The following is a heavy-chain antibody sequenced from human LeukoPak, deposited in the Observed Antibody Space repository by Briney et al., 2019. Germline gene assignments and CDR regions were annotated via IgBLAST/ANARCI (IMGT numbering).Heavy chain of an antibody. Sequence: ASVKVSCKASGYTFTKYYIHWARQAPGQGLEWMGIINPSVGTTLYSQKFQGRVTLTRDTSTTTVYMEVTSLRSDDTAVYYCAREEMMVILALDMWGQGTMVTVSS. CDR3: AREEMMVILALDM. CDR1: GYTFTKYY. D-gene: IGHD3-22*01. V-gene: IGHV1-46*01. CDR2: INPSVGTT. J-gene: IGHJ3*02.